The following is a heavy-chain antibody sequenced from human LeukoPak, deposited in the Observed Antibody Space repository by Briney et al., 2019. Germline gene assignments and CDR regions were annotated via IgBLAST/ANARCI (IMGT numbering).Heavy chain of an antibody. J-gene: IGHJ4*02. CDR1: GYTFTSYY. D-gene: IGHD6-6*01. V-gene: IGHV1-46*01. CDR3: ARESSSSLDY. CDR2: INPSGGST. Sequence: EASVKVSCKASGYTFTSYYMHWVRQAPGQGLEWMGIINPSGGSTSYAQKFQGRVTITRNTSISTAYVELSSLRSEDTAVYYCARESSSSLDYWGQGTLVTVSS.